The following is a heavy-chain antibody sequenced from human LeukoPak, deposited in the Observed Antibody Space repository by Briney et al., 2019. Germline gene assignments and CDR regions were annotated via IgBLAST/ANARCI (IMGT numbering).Heavy chain of an antibody. CDR2: INHSGST. D-gene: IGHD1-26*01. J-gene: IGHJ4*02. Sequence: PSETLSLTCAVYGGSFSGYYWSWIRQPPGKGLEWIGEINHSGSTNYNPSLKSRVTISVDTSKNQFSLILSSVTAADTAVYYCARVVGATRVDYWGQGTLVTVSS. V-gene: IGHV4-34*01. CDR1: GGSFSGYY. CDR3: ARVVGATRVDY.